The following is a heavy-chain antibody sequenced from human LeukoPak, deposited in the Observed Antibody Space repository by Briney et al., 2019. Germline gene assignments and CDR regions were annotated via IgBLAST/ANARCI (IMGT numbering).Heavy chain of an antibody. J-gene: IGHJ3*02. D-gene: IGHD3-10*01. Sequence: GGSLRLSCAASGFTFSSYAMHWVRQAPGKGREGVAVISYDGSNKYYADSVKGRFTISRDNSKNTLYLQMNSLRAEDTAVYYCARELGDQSDAFDIWGQGTMVTVSS. CDR1: GFTFSSYA. CDR2: ISYDGSNK. CDR3: ARELGDQSDAFDI. V-gene: IGHV3-30*01.